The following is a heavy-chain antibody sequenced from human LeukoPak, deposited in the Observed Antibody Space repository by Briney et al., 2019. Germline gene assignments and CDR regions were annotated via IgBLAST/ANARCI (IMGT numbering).Heavy chain of an antibody. CDR3: ARGAGTFGGVIPLYNWFDP. CDR1: GGSISSGDYY. J-gene: IGHJ5*02. CDR2: IYYSGST. D-gene: IGHD3-16*02. V-gene: IGHV4-30-4*01. Sequence: SETLSLTCTVSGGSISSGDYYWSWIRQPPGKGLEWIGYIYYSGSTYYNPSLKSRVTISVDTSKNQFSLKLSSVTAADTAVYYCARGAGTFGGVIPLYNWFDPWGQGTLVTVSS.